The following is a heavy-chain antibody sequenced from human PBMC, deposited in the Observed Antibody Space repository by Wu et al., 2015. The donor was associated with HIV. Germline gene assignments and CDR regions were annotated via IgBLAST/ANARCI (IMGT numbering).Heavy chain of an antibody. Sequence: QAQLVQFGDEVKKPGSSVKVTCKASGDGFTSYAVSWVRQAPGQGLEWMGWIIPNRAATNYAQKFRGRVTMTGDTSISTAYMELRSLRFDDTAVYYCAFGQAATISDYFYMDVWGKGTTVTVSS. V-gene: IGHV1-2*02. CDR3: AFGQAATISDYFYMDV. D-gene: IGHD5-12*01. CDR1: GDGFTSYA. J-gene: IGHJ6*03. CDR2: IIPNRAAT.